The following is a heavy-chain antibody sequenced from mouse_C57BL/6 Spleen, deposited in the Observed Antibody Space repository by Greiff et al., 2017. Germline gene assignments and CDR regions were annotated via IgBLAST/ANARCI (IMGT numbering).Heavy chain of an antibody. CDR3: ARPDGYQGAMDY. CDR1: GFTFSDYG. V-gene: IGHV5-17*01. J-gene: IGHJ4*01. Sequence: EVKLMESGGGLVKPGGSLKLSCAASGFTFSDYGMHWVRQAPEKGLEWVAYISSGSSTFYYADTVKGRFTISRDNAKNTLLLQMTSLRSENTAMYYCARPDGYQGAMDYWGQGTSVTVSS. D-gene: IGHD2-3*01. CDR2: ISSGSSTF.